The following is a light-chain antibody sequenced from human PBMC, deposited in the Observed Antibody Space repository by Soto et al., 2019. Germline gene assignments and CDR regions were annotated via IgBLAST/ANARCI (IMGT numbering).Light chain of an antibody. CDR3: QHYNSYPQA. CDR2: TAS. J-gene: IGKJ1*01. V-gene: IGKV1-9*01. Sequence: DIQMTQSPSTLSASVGDSVTITCRASQAISSSFAWYQQKPGKAPELLIYTASTLQTGVPSRFSGSGSGTEFTLTISSLQPDDFATYYCQHYNSYPQAFGQGTKVDIK. CDR1: QAISSS.